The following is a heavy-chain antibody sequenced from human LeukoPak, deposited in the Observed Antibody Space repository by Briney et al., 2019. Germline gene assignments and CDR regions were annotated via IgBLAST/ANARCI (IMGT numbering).Heavy chain of an antibody. CDR3: AKLRRREGAFDI. CDR1: GFTFRSYA. V-gene: IGHV3-23*01. J-gene: IGHJ3*02. D-gene: IGHD1-26*01. CDR2: ISGSGGST. Sequence: GGSLRLSCAASGFTFRSYAMSWFRQAPGKGLEWVSAISGSGGSTYYADSVKGRFTISRDNSKNTLYLQMNSLRAEDTAVYYCAKLRRREGAFDIWGQGTMVTVSS.